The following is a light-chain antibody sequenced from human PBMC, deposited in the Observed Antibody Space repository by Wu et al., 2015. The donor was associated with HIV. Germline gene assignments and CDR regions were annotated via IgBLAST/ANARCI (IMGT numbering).Light chain of an antibody. V-gene: IGKV3-11*01. J-gene: IGKJ5*01. Sequence: EIVLTQSPAVLSLSLGERATLSCRASQSVSNYLAWYQQKPGQPPRLLIYDASDRATGISARFSDSGSGTDFTLTISSLEPEDFAVYYCQHRFNWPLIFGQGTRLEIK. CDR1: QSVSNY. CDR2: DAS. CDR3: QHRFNWPLI.